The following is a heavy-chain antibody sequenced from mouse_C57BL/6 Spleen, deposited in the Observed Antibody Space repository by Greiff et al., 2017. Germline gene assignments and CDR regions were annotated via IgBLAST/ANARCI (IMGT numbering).Heavy chain of an antibody. CDR2: INPGDGDT. Sequence: QVQLQQSGAELVKPGASVKISCKASGYAFTSYWMNWVKQRPGKGLEWIGQINPGDGDTNYNGTFKGKATLTADKSSSTAYMQLSSLTSGDSAVDSCARYGDRYGANYAMDYWGQGTSVTVSS. V-gene: IGHV1-80*01. D-gene: IGHD1-1*01. CDR3: ARYGDRYGANYAMDY. CDR1: GYAFTSYW. J-gene: IGHJ4*01.